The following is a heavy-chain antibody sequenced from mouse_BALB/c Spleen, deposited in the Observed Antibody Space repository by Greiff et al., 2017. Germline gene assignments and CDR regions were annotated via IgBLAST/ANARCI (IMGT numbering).Heavy chain of an antibody. Sequence: EVQVVESGGGLVKPGGSLKLSCAASGFTFSSYTMSWVRQTPEKRLEWVATISSGGSYTYYPDSVKGRFTISRDNAKNTLYLQMSSLKSEDTAMYYCTRGGVRQNYYAMDYWGQGTSVTVSS. J-gene: IGHJ4*01. CDR1: GFTFSSYT. D-gene: IGHD2-14*01. V-gene: IGHV5-6-4*01. CDR3: TRGGVRQNYYAMDY. CDR2: ISSGGSYT.